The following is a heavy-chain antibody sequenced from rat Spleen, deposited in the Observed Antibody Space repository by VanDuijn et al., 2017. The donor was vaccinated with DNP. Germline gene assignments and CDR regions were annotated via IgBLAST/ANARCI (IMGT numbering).Heavy chain of an antibody. V-gene: IGHV5-25*01. J-gene: IGHJ2*01. CDR2: ISTRGDTT. CDR3: IRWNSGHFDY. CDR1: GFSFSGFY. D-gene: IGHD4-3*01. Sequence: EVQLVESGGGLVQPGRSLKLSCAASGFSFSGFYMAWVRQAPSKGLDWVASISTRGDTTYYPDSVKGRFTISRDFAKNTLYLQMNSLRSEDMATYYCIRWNSGHFDYWGQGVMVTVSS.